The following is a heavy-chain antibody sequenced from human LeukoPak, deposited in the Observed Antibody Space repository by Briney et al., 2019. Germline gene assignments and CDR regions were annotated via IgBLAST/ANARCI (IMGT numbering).Heavy chain of an antibody. Sequence: GESLNISCKGYIYSFTSYWIGWVRQMPGKGLGWMGIINPADSDTRYSPSFQGQVTISTDKSISTAYLQWSSLKASDTAMYYCARLGDYGMDVWGQGTTVAVSS. CDR1: IYSFTSYW. CDR3: ARLGDYGMDV. CDR2: INPADSDT. J-gene: IGHJ6*02. V-gene: IGHV5-51*01.